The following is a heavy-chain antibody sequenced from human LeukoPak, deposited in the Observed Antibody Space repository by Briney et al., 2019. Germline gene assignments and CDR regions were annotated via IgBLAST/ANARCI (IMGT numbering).Heavy chain of an antibody. Sequence: SVKVSCKASGGTFSSYAISWVRQAPGQGLEWMGGIIPIFGTANYAQKFQGRVTITADESTSTAYVELSSLRSEDTAVYYCAREDTMIVVGVLARAFDIWGQGTMVTVSS. J-gene: IGHJ3*02. CDR1: GGTFSSYA. CDR2: IIPIFGTA. CDR3: AREDTMIVVGVLARAFDI. V-gene: IGHV1-69*01. D-gene: IGHD3-22*01.